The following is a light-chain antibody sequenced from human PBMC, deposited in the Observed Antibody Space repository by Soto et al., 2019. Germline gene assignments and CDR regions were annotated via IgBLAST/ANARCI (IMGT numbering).Light chain of an antibody. J-gene: IGKJ5*01. V-gene: IGKV3-11*01. Sequence: EIVLTPSPPTLSLAPGARASLSCRASQSLSSYLAWYQQKPGQAPRLLIYDASNRATGIPARFSGSGSGTDFTLTISSLEPEDFAVYYCQQRTNWPPAFGQGTRLEIK. CDR2: DAS. CDR3: QQRTNWPPA. CDR1: QSLSSY.